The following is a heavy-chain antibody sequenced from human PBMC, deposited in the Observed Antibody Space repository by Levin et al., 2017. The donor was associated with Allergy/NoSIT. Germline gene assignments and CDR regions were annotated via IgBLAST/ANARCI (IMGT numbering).Heavy chain of an antibody. D-gene: IGHD6-19*01. CDR3: ARAGYSSGWYGWFEP. CDR1: GFTFNNYA. Sequence: GGSLRLSCAASGFTFNNYAMHWVRQAPGKGLEWVAVISYDGSNKYYADSVKGRFTISRDNSKNTLYLQMNSLRAEDTAVYYCARAGYSSGWYGWFEPWGQGTLVTVSS. V-gene: IGHV3-30-3*01. CDR2: ISYDGSNK. J-gene: IGHJ5*02.